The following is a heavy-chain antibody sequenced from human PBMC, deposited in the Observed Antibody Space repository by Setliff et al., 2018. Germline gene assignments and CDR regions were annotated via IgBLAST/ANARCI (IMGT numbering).Heavy chain of an antibody. CDR2: ISYSGST. V-gene: IGHV4-39*07. Sequence: KTSETLSLTCTVSGGSISSSSYYWGWIRQPPGKGLEWIGSISYSGSTYYNPSLKSRVSISIDTSKNQFSLNLSSVTAADTAVYYCARVATAMLDAFDIWGQGTMVTVSS. D-gene: IGHD5-18*01. CDR1: GGSISSSSYY. CDR3: ARVATAMLDAFDI. J-gene: IGHJ3*02.